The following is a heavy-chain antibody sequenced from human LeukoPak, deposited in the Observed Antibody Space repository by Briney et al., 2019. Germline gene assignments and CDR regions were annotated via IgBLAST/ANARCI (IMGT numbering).Heavy chain of an antibody. CDR2: ITSSSTNI. D-gene: IGHD1-26*01. CDR1: GFTFSTYN. Sequence: GGSLRLSCAASGFTFSTYNMNWVRQAPGKGLEWVSHITSSSTNIYYADSAKGRFTISRDNAKNALSLQMNSLRDEDTAVYYRATSGNYYLKYWGQGTLVTVSS. CDR3: ATSGNYYLKY. V-gene: IGHV3-48*02. J-gene: IGHJ4*02.